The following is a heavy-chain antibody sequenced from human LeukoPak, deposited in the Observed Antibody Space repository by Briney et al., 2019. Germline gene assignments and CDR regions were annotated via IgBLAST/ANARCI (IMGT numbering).Heavy chain of an antibody. CDR1: GGSFSGYY. J-gene: IGHJ3*02. CDR2: INHSGST. D-gene: IGHD3-10*01. V-gene: IGHV4-34*01. Sequence: PSETLALTCAVYGGSFSGYYWSWIRQPPGKGLEWIGEINHSGSTNYNPSLKSRVTISVDTSKNQFSLKLSSVTAADTAVYYCARGGLGMVRGEGPEAFVIWGQGTMVTVSS. CDR3: ARGGLGMVRGEGPEAFVI.